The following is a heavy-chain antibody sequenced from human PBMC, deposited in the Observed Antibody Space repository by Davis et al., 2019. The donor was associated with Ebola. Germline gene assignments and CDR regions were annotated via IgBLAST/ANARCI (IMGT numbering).Heavy chain of an antibody. V-gene: IGHV1-69*04. D-gene: IGHD1-14*01. CDR2: IIPILGIA. J-gene: IGHJ6*02. CDR3: ARVREPHYYYYGMDV. Sequence: AASVKVSCKASGGTFSSYAISWVRQAPGQGLEWMGRIIPILGIANYAQKFQGRVTITADKSTSTAYMELSSLRSEDTAVYYCARVREPHYYYYGMDVWGQGTTVTVSS. CDR1: GGTFSSYA.